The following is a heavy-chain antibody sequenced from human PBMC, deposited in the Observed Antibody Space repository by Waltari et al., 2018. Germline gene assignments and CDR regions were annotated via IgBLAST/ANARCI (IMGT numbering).Heavy chain of an antibody. CDR3: ARDMYSSSRGWCDP. D-gene: IGHD6-13*01. CDR2: INPNSGGT. CDR1: GYTFTGYY. J-gene: IGHJ5*02. V-gene: IGHV1-2*02. Sequence: QVQLVQSGAEVKKPGASVKVSCKASGYTFTGYYMHWVRQAPGQGLEWMGWINPNSGGTNYAQKFQGRGTMTRDTSISTAYMELSRLRSGDTAVYYCARDMYSSSRGWCDPWGQGTLVTVSS.